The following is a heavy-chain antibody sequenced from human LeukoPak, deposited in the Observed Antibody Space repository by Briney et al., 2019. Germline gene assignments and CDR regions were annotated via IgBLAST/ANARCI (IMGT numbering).Heavy chain of an antibody. CDR1: GGSINTYY. J-gene: IGHJ4*02. V-gene: IGHV4-59*01. D-gene: IGHD4-11*01. CDR3: ATSKAYSPFDA. Sequence: NPSEPLSLTCSVSGGSINTYYLSWMRQAPGKGLEWIGYFLNYRGGVTNYNPSLKSRVTISFDTSKNQVSLRLTSVTATDTAVYYCATSKAYSPFDAWGQGTLVTVSS. CDR2: FLNYRGGVT.